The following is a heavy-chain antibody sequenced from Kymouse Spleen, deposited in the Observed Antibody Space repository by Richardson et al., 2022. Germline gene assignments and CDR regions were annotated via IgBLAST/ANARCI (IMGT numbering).Heavy chain of an antibody. J-gene: IGHJ4*02. Sequence: QVQLQQWGAGLLKPSETLSLTCAVYGGSFSGYYWSWIRQPPGKGLEWIGEINHSGSTNYNPSLKSRVTISVDTSKNQFSLKLSSVTAADTAVYYCARGYCSSTSCYGVFDYWGQGTLVTVSS. V-gene: IGHV4-34*01. CDR3: ARGYCSSTSCYGVFDY. CDR2: INHSGST. CDR1: GGSFSGYY. D-gene: IGHD2-2*02.